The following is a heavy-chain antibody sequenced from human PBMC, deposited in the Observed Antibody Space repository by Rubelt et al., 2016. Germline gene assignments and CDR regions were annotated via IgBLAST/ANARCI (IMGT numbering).Heavy chain of an antibody. V-gene: IGHV5-10-1*01. CDR3: ARHRIDYGGNSHYFDY. J-gene: IGHJ4*02. Sequence: QMPGKGLEWMGRIDPSDSYTNYSPSFQGHVTISADKSISTAYLQWSSLKTSDTAMYYCARHRIDYGGNSHYFDYWGQGTLVTVSS. D-gene: IGHD4-23*01. CDR2: IDPSDSYT.